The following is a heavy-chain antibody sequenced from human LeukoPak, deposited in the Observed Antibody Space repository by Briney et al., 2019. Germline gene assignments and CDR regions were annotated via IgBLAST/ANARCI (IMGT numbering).Heavy chain of an antibody. V-gene: IGHV3-23*01. D-gene: IGHD3-22*01. CDR1: GFTFDDYG. CDR2: ISGSGGST. Sequence: PGGSLRLSCAASGFTFDDYGMSWVRQAPGKGLEWVSAISGSGGSTYYADSVKGRFTISRDNSKNTLYLQMNSLRAEDTAVYYCAKAWHPSYYDSSGYPPDYWGQGTLVTVSS. CDR3: AKAWHPSYYDSSGYPPDY. J-gene: IGHJ4*02.